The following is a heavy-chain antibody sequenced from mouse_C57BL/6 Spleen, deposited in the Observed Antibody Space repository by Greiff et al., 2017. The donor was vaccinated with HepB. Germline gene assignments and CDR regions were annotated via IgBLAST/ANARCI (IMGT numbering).Heavy chain of an antibody. CDR3: ARVHGGYFDV. J-gene: IGHJ1*03. Sequence: EVQLQQSGAELVKPGASVKLSCTASGFNIKDYYMHWVKQRTEQGLEWIGRIDPEDGETKDAPKFQGKATITEDTSSNTADLQLSSLISEDTAVYCCARVHGGYFDVWGTGTTVTVSS. V-gene: IGHV14-2*01. CDR2: IDPEDGET. D-gene: IGHD1-2*01. CDR1: GFNIKDYY.